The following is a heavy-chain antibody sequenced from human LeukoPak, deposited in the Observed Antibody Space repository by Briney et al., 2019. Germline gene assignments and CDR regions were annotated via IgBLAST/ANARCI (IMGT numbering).Heavy chain of an antibody. J-gene: IGHJ4*02. V-gene: IGHV4-31*03. D-gene: IGHD1-1*01. Sequence: SETLSLTCTVSGGSISSSSYYWGWIRQHPGKGLEWIGYIYYSGSTYYNPSLKSRVTISVDTSKNQFSLKLSSVTAADTAVYYCARGIGPQYNDYWGQGTLVTVSS. CDR2: IYYSGST. CDR3: ARGIGPQYNDY. CDR1: GGSISSSSYY.